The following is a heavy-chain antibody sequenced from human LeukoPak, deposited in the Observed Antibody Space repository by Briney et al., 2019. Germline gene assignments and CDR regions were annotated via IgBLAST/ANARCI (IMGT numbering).Heavy chain of an antibody. Sequence: KESGPTLVKPTQTLTLTCTFSGFSLTTTGVGVGWIRQPPGKALEWLALIYWDDDKRYSQSLKSRLTISRDSSRNHVVLTMTNMDPLDTATYYCAHSGGYCTHSTCYDHFDKWGQGTLVTVSS. J-gene: IGHJ4*02. CDR1: GFSLTTTGVG. V-gene: IGHV2-5*02. D-gene: IGHD2-15*01. CDR3: AHSGGYCTHSTCYDHFDK. CDR2: IYWDDDK.